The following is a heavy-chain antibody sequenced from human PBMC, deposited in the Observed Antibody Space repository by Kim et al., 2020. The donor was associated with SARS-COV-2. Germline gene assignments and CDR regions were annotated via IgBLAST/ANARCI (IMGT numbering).Heavy chain of an antibody. CDR2: IRSKPYGVTT. J-gene: IGHJ4*01. CDR3: TRVIFYYGSWRDLYY. D-gene: IGHD3-10*01. Sequence: GGSLRLSCTASGFTFDDYGMSWIRQAPGKGLEWVGCIRSKPYGVTTEYAASMKDRFTISREVSKRIAYLLRNCLKTEDTAVYYCTRVIFYYGSWRDLYY. CDR1: GFTFDDYG. V-gene: IGHV3-49*03.